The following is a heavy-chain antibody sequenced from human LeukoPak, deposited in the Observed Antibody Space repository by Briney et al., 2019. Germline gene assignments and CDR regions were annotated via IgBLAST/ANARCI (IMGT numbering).Heavy chain of an antibody. J-gene: IGHJ4*02. CDR1: GVSFSGYY. CDR3: ARFIH. CDR2: INHSGST. D-gene: IGHD2-21*01. Sequence: PSETLSLTCAVYGVSFSGYYWSWIRQPPGKGLEWIGEINHSGSTNYNPSLKSRVTISVDTSKNQFSLKLSSVTAADTAVYYCARFIHWGQGTLVTVSS. V-gene: IGHV4-34*01.